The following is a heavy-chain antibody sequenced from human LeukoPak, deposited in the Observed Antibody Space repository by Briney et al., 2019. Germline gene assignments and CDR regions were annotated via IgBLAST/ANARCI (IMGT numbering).Heavy chain of an antibody. CDR3: ATDPSPRNSRYCSSTSCPNWFDP. CDR2: FDPEDGET. D-gene: IGHD2-2*01. J-gene: IGHJ5*02. Sequence: ASVKVSCKVSGYTLTELSMHWVRQAPGKGLEWMGGFDPEDGETIYAQKFQGRVTMTEDTSTNTAYMELSSLRSEDTAVYYCATDPSPRNSRYCSSTSCPNWFDPWGQGTLVTVSS. CDR1: GYTLTELS. V-gene: IGHV1-24*01.